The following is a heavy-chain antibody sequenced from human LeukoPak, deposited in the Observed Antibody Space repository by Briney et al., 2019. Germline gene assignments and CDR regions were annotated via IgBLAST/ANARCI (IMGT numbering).Heavy chain of an antibody. D-gene: IGHD6-6*01. CDR1: GASISSYS. CDR3: ARGPGIAARPDQGWFDP. Sequence: SETLSLTCNVSGASISSYSWSWIRQPPGKGLEWIGYIYYSGSTNYNPSLKSRVTISVDTSKNQFSLKLSSVTAADTAVYYCARGPGIAARPDQGWFDPWGQGTLVTVSS. J-gene: IGHJ5*02. V-gene: IGHV4-59*01. CDR2: IYYSGST.